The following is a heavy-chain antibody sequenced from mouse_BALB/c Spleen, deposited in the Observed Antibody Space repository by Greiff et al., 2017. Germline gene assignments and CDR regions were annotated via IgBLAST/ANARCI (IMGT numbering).Heavy chain of an antibody. V-gene: IGHV1S81*02. D-gene: IGHD1-3*01. CDR1: GYTFTSYW. CDR2: INPSNGRT. CDR3: ARDPKTYYFDY. Sequence: VQLQQPGAELVKPGASVKLSCKASGYTFTSYWMHWVKQRPGQGLEWIGEINPSNGRTNYNEKFKSKATLTVDKSSSTAYMQLSSLTSEDSAVYYCARDPKTYYFDYWGQGTTLTVSS. J-gene: IGHJ2*01.